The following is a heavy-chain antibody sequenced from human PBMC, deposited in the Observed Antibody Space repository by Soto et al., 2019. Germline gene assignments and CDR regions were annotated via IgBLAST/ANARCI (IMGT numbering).Heavy chain of an antibody. J-gene: IGHJ6*02. Sequence: SETLSLTCNVSGGFIIDYYWTWIRQPPGKGLEWIGYVSYSGSTNYNPSLKSRVTISADPSKNQFSLKLSSVTAADTAVYFCARAGRSGYYYYYGMDVWGQGTTVTVSS. D-gene: IGHD3-10*01. CDR1: GGFIIDYY. CDR3: ARAGRSGYYYYYGMDV. CDR2: VSYSGST. V-gene: IGHV4-59*01.